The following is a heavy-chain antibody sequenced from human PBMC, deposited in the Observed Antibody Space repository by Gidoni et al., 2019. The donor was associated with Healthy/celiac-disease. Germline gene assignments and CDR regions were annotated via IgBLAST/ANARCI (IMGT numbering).Heavy chain of an antibody. CDR1: GYTFTGYY. CDR3: AGIVGAPRAFDI. J-gene: IGHJ3*02. D-gene: IGHD1-26*01. Sequence: QVQLVQSADEVKKPVASVKVSCQAYGYTFTGYYMHWVRQAPGQGLEWMGWINPNSGGTNYAQKFQGRVTMTRDTSISTAYMELSRLRSDDTAVYYCAGIVGAPRAFDIWGQGTMVTVSS. CDR2: INPNSGGT. V-gene: IGHV1-2*02.